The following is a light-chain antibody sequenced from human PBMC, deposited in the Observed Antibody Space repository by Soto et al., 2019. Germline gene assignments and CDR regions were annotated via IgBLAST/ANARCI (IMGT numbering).Light chain of an antibody. J-gene: IGKJ1*01. V-gene: IGKV1-5*03. Sequence: DIQMTQSPSTLSASVGDRVTITCRASQSISIWLAWYQQKPGKAPKLLIYRASSLESGVPSRFSGSASGTEFTLTISSLQPDDFATYYCQQYNTYALTFGQGTKVEIK. CDR2: RAS. CDR1: QSISIW. CDR3: QQYNTYALT.